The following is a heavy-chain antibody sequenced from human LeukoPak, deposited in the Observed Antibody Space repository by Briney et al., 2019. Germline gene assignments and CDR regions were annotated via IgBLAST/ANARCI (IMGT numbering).Heavy chain of an antibody. Sequence: ASVKVSCKTSGYTFTNYDINWVRQATGQGLEWMGWMNPNSGNTGYAQKFQGRVTITRDTSISTAYMELSSLRSEDTAVYYCAGEAVGTAMVTGYYYGMDVWGQGTTVTVSS. J-gene: IGHJ6*02. CDR3: AGEAVGTAMVTGYYYGMDV. CDR2: MNPNSGNT. CDR1: GYTFTNYD. V-gene: IGHV1-8*03. D-gene: IGHD5-18*01.